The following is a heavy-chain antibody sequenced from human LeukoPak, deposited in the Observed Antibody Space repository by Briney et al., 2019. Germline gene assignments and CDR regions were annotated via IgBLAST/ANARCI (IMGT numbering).Heavy chain of an antibody. V-gene: IGHV3-21*01. CDR3: ARSLGSYYDAFDI. D-gene: IGHD1-26*01. CDR1: GFTFDDYA. CDR2: ISSSSSYI. Sequence: GGSLRLSCAASGFTFDDYAMHWVRQAPGKGLEWVSSISSSSSYIYYADSVKGRFTISRDNAKNSLYLQMNSLRAEDTAVYYCARSLGSYYDAFDIWGQGTMVTVSS. J-gene: IGHJ3*02.